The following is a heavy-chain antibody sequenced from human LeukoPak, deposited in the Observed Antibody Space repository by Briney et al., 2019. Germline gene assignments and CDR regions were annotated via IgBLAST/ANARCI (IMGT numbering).Heavy chain of an antibody. CDR1: GGSISSGGYS. CDR3: AREVVAATDYYYMDV. CDR2: IYYSGST. D-gene: IGHD2-15*01. Sequence: SETLSLTCAVSGGSISSGGYSWSWIRRPPGKELEWNGYIYYSGSTYYNPSLKSRVTISVDTSKNQFSLKLSSVTAADTAVYYCAREVVAATDYYYMDVWGKGTTVTVSS. V-gene: IGHV4-30-4*07. J-gene: IGHJ6*03.